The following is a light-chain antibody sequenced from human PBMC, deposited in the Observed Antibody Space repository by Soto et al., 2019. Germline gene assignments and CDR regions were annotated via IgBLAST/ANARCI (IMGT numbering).Light chain of an antibody. CDR2: DVG. CDR3: SSYTSSSTVV. J-gene: IGLJ2*01. Sequence: QSALTQPASVSGSPGQSITISCTGTSSDVGGYYYVSWYQQHPSKAPKLMIYDVGYRPSGVSSRFSGSKSGNTASLTISGLQAEDEADYYCSSYTSSSTVVFGGGTKLTVL. CDR1: SSDVGGYYY. V-gene: IGLV2-14*01.